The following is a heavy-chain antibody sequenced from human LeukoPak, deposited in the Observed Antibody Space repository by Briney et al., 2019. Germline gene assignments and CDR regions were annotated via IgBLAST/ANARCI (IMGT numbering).Heavy chain of an antibody. V-gene: IGHV3-21*01. CDR1: GFTFSSYS. CDR2: ISSSSSYI. CDR3: ARAKWSFNFIFDY. Sequence: GGSLRLSCAASGFTFSSYSMNWVRQAPGKGLGWVSSISSSSSYIYYADSVKGRFTISRDNAKNSLYLQMNSLRAEDTAVYYCARAKWSFNFIFDYWGQGTLVTVSS. D-gene: IGHD2-15*01. J-gene: IGHJ4*02.